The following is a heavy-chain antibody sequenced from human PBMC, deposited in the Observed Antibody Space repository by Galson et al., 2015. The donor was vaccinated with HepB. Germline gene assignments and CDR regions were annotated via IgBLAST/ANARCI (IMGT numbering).Heavy chain of an antibody. CDR2: IYTSGST. J-gene: IGHJ6*02. CDR1: GGSISSYY. D-gene: IGHD3-10*01. Sequence: SETLSLTCTVSGGSISSYYWSWIRQPAGKGLEWIGRIYTSGSTNYNPSLKSRVTMSVDTSKNQFSLKLSSVTAADTAVYYCARGGGSGSYYIYYYGMDVWGQGTTVTVSS. V-gene: IGHV4-4*07. CDR3: ARGGGSGSYYIYYYGMDV.